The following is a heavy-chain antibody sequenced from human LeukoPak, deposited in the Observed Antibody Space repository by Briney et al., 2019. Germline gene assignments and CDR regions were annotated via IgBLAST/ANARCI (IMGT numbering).Heavy chain of an antibody. J-gene: IGHJ4*02. CDR1: GFTFSSYG. CDR3: AKDRVYSSTSYFDY. CDR2: IRYDGSNK. Sequence: GGSLRLSCAASGFTFSSYGMHWVRQAPAKGLEWVAFIRYDGSNKYYADSVKGRFTISRDNSKNTLYLQMNSLRADDTAVYYCAKDRVYSSTSYFDYWGQGTRVTVSS. V-gene: IGHV3-30*02. D-gene: IGHD6-13*01.